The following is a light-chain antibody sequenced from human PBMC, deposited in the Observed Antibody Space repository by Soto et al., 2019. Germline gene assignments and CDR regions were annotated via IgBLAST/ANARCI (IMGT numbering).Light chain of an antibody. J-gene: IGKJ5*01. CDR3: QQSSRTPIT. CDR1: QRINSY. V-gene: IGKV1-39*01. Sequence: DIQMTQSPSSLSASVGDRVTISWRTSQRINSYLNWYQQKPGEAPTLLIYGASSLQSGVPSRFSGSGSGTDFTLAINSLQPEDFATYYCQQSSRTPITFGQGTRLEIK. CDR2: GAS.